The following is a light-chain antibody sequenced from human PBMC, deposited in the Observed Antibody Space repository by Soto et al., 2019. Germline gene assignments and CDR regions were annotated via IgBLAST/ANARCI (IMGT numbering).Light chain of an antibody. CDR2: GAS. CDR3: QQYKNYPMYT. Sequence: EIVMTQSPATLSVSPGERATLSCRASQSVSSNLAWYQQKPGQAPRLLIYGASTRATGIPARFSGSGSGTEFTLTISSLQSEDFATYYCQQYKNYPMYTFGQGTKLEIK. V-gene: IGKV3-15*01. J-gene: IGKJ2*01. CDR1: QSVSSN.